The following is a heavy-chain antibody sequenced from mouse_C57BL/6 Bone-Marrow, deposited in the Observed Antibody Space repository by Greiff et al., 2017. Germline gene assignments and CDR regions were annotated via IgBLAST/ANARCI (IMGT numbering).Heavy chain of an antibody. Sequence: QVQLQQPGTELVKPGASVKLSCKASGYTFTSYWMHWVKQRPGQGLEWIGNINPSNGGTNYNEKFKSKATLTVDKSSSTAYMQLSRLTSEDSAVYYWAKLGYYGSSYEEWYFDVWGTGTTVTVSS. V-gene: IGHV1-53*01. D-gene: IGHD1-1*01. J-gene: IGHJ1*03. CDR1: GYTFTSYW. CDR3: AKLGYYGSSYEEWYFDV. CDR2: INPSNGGT.